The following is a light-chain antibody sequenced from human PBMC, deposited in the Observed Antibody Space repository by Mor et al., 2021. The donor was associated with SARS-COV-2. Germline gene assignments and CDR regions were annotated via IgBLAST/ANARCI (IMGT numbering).Light chain of an antibody. J-gene: IGKJ4*01. CDR2: WAS. CDR3: QQFYSAPLT. V-gene: IGKV4-1*01. CDR1: HNLLYTSNNKNY. Sequence: ERATINCKSSHNLLYTSNNKNYLVWYQQKPGLPPKLLISWASTRESGVPNRFSGSGSGTDFSLTISNLQAQDVAVYYCQQFYSAPLTFG.